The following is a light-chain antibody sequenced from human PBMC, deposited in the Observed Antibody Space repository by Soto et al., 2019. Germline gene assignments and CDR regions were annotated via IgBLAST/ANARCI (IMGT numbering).Light chain of an antibody. V-gene: IGKV3-15*01. J-gene: IGKJ1*01. CDR3: QQYNNWPQT. CDR2: DAS. CDR1: QSLRSS. Sequence: TQSPDTLSVSLGERATLSCRASQSLRSSLAWYQQKPGQAPRLLIYDASTRATGIPARFSGSGSGTDFTLTISGLQSEDFAVYYCQQYNNWPQTFGQGTKVEIK.